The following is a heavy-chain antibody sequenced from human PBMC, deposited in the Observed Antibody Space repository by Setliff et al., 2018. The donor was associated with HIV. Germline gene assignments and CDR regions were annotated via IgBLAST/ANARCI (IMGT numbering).Heavy chain of an antibody. CDR3: ARGGAFWSGYYGFDY. J-gene: IGHJ4*02. V-gene: IGHV4-31*03. CDR1: GGSISSGYYY. CDR2: IYYSGST. D-gene: IGHD3-3*01. Sequence: PSETLSLTCTVSGGSISSGYYYWSWIRQHPGKGLEWIGFIYYSGSTYYNPPLKTRVTISVDTSKNQFSLNLTSVTAADTAVYYCARGGAFWSGYYGFDYWGQGTLVTVSS.